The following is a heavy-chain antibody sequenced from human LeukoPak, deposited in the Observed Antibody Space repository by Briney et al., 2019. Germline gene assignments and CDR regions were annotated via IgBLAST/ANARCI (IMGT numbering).Heavy chain of an antibody. CDR2: INLNSGGT. J-gene: IGHJ5*02. CDR1: GYTFTGYY. CDR3: ARDRVVPAAIGCTCFGP. V-gene: IGHV1-2*02. Sequence: ASVKVSCKASGYTFTGYYMHWVRQAPGQGLEWMGWINLNSGGTNYAQKFQGRVTMTRDTSISTAYMELSRLRSDDTAVYYCARDRVVPAAIGCTCFGPWGQGNLVTVSS. D-gene: IGHD2-2*01.